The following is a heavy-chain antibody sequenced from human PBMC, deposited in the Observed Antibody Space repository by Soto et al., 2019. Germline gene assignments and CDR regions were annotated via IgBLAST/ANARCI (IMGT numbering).Heavy chain of an antibody. CDR1: GFSLSTSGLG. J-gene: IGHJ4*02. D-gene: IGHD3-9*01. Sequence: QITLKESGPTLVRPTQTLTLTCAFSGFSLSTSGLGGCWIRHPPGKALEWLAVIYWDDSKHYSPSLRSRLTITKDTSKNQVVLTMTNMDPMDTGTYYCAHKGPEDWPLDYWGQGTLVTVSS. CDR2: IYWDDSK. CDR3: AHKGPEDWPLDY. V-gene: IGHV2-5*02.